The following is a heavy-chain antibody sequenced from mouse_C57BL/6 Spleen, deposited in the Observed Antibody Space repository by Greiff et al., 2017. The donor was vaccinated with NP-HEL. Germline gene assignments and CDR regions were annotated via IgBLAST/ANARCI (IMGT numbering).Heavy chain of an antibody. CDR2: ISSGSSTI. CDR1: GFTFSDYG. Sequence: EVKLMESGGGLVKPGGSLKLSCAASGFTFSDYGMHWVRQAPEKGLEWVAYISSGSSTIYYADTVKGRFTISRDNAKNTLFLQMTSLRSEDTAMYYCARRPLTLYYFDDWGQGTTLTVSS. CDR3: ARRPLTLYYFDD. D-gene: IGHD4-1*01. J-gene: IGHJ2*01. V-gene: IGHV5-17*01.